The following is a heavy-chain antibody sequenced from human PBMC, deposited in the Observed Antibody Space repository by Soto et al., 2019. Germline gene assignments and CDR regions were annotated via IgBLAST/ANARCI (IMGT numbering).Heavy chain of an antibody. CDR2: IRNKANSYTT. CDR1: GFTFSDYY. Sequence: EVQLVESGGGLVQPGGSLRLSCAASGFTFSDYYMDWVRQAPGKGLEWVGRIRNKANSYTTEYAASVKGRFTISRDDSKNSRYLQMNSLKTEDTAVYYCARGNRAFDIWGQGTIVTVP. CDR3: ARGNRAFDI. V-gene: IGHV3-72*01. D-gene: IGHD1-1*01. J-gene: IGHJ3*02.